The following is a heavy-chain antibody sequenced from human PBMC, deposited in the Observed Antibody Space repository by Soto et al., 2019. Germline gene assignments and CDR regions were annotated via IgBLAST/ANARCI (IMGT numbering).Heavy chain of an antibody. J-gene: IGHJ5*02. Sequence: SETLSLTCTVSGGSISNGGYYWSWIRQHPGKGLEWIGYIYYSGSTYYNPSLKSRVTISVDTSKNQFSLKLSAVTAADTAVYYCAREAVAGTGWFDPWGQGTLVTVSS. V-gene: IGHV4-31*03. CDR3: AREAVAGTGWFDP. CDR2: IYYSGST. CDR1: GGSISNGGYY. D-gene: IGHD6-19*01.